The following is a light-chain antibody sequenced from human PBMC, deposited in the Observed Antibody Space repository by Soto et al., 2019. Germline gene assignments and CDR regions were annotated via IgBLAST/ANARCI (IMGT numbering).Light chain of an antibody. V-gene: IGLV1-44*01. CDR1: XSXVGTNH. Sequence: QSVLTQPPSASGTPGQRVTISCSXXXSXVGTNHVNWYQQLPGTAPKLLIYSDNQRPSGVPDRFSGSKSGTSASLAISGLQSEDEADYYCATRDERLSGRVFGGGTKVTVL. CDR3: ATRDERLSGRV. J-gene: IGLJ3*02. CDR2: SDN.